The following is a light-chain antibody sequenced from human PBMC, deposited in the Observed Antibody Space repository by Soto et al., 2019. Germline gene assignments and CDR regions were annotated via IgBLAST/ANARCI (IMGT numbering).Light chain of an antibody. V-gene: IGLV1-51*01. CDR1: SSNIGNNY. J-gene: IGLJ1*01. CDR3: GTWDSSLSAGRV. CDR2: DNN. Sequence: QSVLMQPPSVSAAPGQKVTISCSGSSSNIGNNYVSWYQQLPGTAPKLLIYDNNKRPSGIPDRFSGSKSGTSATLGITGLQTGDEADYYCGTWDSSLSAGRVFGTGTKLTVL.